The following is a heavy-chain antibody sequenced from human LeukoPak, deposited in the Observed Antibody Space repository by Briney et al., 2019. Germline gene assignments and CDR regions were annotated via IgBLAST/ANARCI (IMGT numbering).Heavy chain of an antibody. CDR3: ARSPDPPGWFDP. Sequence: SETLSLTCTVSGGSISSYYWSWIRQPPGKGLEWIGYIYYSGSTNYNPSLKSRVTISVDTSKNQFSLKLSSVTAADTAVYYCARSPDPPGWFDPWGQGTLVTVSS. J-gene: IGHJ5*02. CDR2: IYYSGST. CDR1: GGSISSYY. V-gene: IGHV4-59*12.